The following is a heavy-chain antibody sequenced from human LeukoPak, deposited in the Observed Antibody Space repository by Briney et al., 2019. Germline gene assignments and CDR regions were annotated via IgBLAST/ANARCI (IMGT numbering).Heavy chain of an antibody. CDR1: GFTSSRYW. D-gene: IGHD3-10*01. CDR2: IKQDGSEK. Sequence: PGGSLRLSCAASGFTSSRYWMTWVRQAPGKGLEWVANIKQDGSEKNYVDSVKGRFTISRDNAKNSLYLQMNSLRAEDTAVYYCARDVEGSESYYSPWGQGTRVTVSS. J-gene: IGHJ4*02. V-gene: IGHV3-7*01. CDR3: ARDVEGSESYYSP.